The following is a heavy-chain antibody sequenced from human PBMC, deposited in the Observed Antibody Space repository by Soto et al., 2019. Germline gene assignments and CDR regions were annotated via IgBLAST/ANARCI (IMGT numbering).Heavy chain of an antibody. CDR1: GYSFTSYW. J-gene: IGHJ6*02. Sequence: PGESMMISCKGSGYSFTSYWIRWVRQMPGKGLEWMGRIDPSDSYTNYSPSFQGHVTISADKSISTAYLQWSSLKASDTAMYYCARPSIGTDYYGMDVWGQGTTVTVSS. CDR2: IDPSDSYT. CDR3: ARPSIGTDYYGMDV. V-gene: IGHV5-10-1*01. D-gene: IGHD1-26*01.